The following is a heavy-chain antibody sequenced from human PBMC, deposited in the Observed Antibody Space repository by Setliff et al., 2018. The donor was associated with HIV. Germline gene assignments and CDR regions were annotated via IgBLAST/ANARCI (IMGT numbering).Heavy chain of an antibody. J-gene: IGHJ5*02. V-gene: IGHV4-59*08. CDR3: ARRRCSAASCPDNSWNWLDP. CDR2: IYYGST. D-gene: IGHD2-15*01. CDR1: GDSISSYY. Sequence: KASETLSLTCTVSGDSISSYYWNWIRQPPGKALEWIGYIYYGSTHYNPSFGGRVTISVDTSKNQFSLKLRSVTAADTAMYYCARRRCSAASCPDNSWNWLDPWGQGTLVTVSS.